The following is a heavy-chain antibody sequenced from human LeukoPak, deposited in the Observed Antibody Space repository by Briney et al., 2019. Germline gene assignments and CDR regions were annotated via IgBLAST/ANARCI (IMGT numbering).Heavy chain of an antibody. Sequence: SETLSLTCAVSGYSISSGYYWGWIRQPPGKGLEWIGSIYHSGSTYYNPSLKSRVTISVDTSKNQFSLKLSSVTAADTAVYYWARRVARGLDWGQGTLVTVSS. D-gene: IGHD3-3*01. V-gene: IGHV4-38-2*01. J-gene: IGHJ4*02. CDR2: IYHSGST. CDR3: ARRVARGLD. CDR1: GYSISSGYY.